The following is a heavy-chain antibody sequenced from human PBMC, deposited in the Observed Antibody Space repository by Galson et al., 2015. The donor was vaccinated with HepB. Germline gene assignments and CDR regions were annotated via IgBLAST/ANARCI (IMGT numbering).Heavy chain of an antibody. D-gene: IGHD2-2*01. CDR3: AKDRGYCSSTSCYGGVGYYYGMDV. CDR1: GFTFSSYG. V-gene: IGHV3-30*18. Sequence: SLRLSCAASGFTFSSYGMHWVRQAPGKGLEWVAVISYDGSNKYYADSVKGRFTISRDNSKNTLYLQMNSLRAEDTAVYYCAKDRGYCSSTSCYGGVGYYYGMDVWGQGTTVTVSS. J-gene: IGHJ6*02. CDR2: ISYDGSNK.